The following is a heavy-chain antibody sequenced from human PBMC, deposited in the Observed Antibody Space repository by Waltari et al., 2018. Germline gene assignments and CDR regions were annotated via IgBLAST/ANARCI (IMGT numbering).Heavy chain of an antibody. CDR2: ISYDGSNK. CDR1: GFTFGSYA. Sequence: QVQLVESGGGVVQPGRSLRLSCAASGFTFGSYAMHWVGLAPGTGLEWVAVISYDGSNKYYADSVKGRFTISRDNSKNTLYLQMNSLRAEDTAVYYCARDKWQQLVRAGYYFDYWGQGTLVTVSS. V-gene: IGHV3-30-3*01. D-gene: IGHD6-13*01. J-gene: IGHJ4*02. CDR3: ARDKWQQLVRAGYYFDY.